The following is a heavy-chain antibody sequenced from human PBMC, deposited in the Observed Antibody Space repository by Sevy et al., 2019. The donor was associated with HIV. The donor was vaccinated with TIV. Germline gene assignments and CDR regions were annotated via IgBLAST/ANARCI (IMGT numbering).Heavy chain of an antibody. CDR1: GGTFSSYA. CDR3: AGEDYDSSGYYYY. CDR2: IIPIFGTA. D-gene: IGHD3-22*01. J-gene: IGHJ4*02. V-gene: IGHV1-69*06. Sequence: ASVKVSCKASGGTFSSYAISWVRQAPGQGLEWMGGIIPIFGTANYAQKFQGRVTITADKSTSTAYMELSSLRSEDTAVYYCAGEDYDSSGYYYYWGQGTLVTVSS.